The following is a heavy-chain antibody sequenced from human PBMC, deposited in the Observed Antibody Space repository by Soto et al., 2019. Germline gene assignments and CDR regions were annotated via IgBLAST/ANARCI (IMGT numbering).Heavy chain of an antibody. V-gene: IGHV4-39*01. Sequence: QLQLQESGPGLVKPSETLSLTCSVSGASISSGSYYWGWVRQPPGKGLEWIANVFSDGTTYYSPSLNSRVNISVDTSKNQFSLRLRSVTTADTAVYYCARQGECGSTSCYGSWGQGTLVTVSS. J-gene: IGHJ5*02. CDR1: GASISSGSYY. CDR3: ARQGECGSTSCYGS. D-gene: IGHD2-2*01. CDR2: VFSDGTT.